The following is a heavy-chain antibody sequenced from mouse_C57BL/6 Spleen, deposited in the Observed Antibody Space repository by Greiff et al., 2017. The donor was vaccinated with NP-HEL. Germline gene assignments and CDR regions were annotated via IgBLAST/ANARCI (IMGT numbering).Heavy chain of an antibody. CDR3: ARGYYGSSLDYFDY. J-gene: IGHJ2*01. CDR2: ISDGGSYT. Sequence: EVQVVESGGGLVKPGGSLKLSCAASGFTFSSYAMSWVRQTPEKRLEWVATISDGGSYTYYPDNVKGRFTISRDNAKNNLYLQMSHLKSEDTAMYYCARGYYGSSLDYFDYWGQGTTLTVSS. D-gene: IGHD1-1*01. CDR1: GFTFSSYA. V-gene: IGHV5-4*01.